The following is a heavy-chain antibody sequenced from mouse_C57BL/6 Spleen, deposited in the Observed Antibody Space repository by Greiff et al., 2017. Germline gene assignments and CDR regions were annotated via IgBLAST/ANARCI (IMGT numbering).Heavy chain of an antibody. Sequence: EVKLEESGGGLVQPGGSLKLSCAASGFTFSDYYMYWVRQTPEKRLEWVAYIRNGGGSTSYPDTVKGRFPISRDNAKNTLYLQMSRLKSEDTAVNYCAGRRYDYDASDYWGQGTSVTVSS. CDR2: IRNGGGST. J-gene: IGHJ4*01. D-gene: IGHD1-1*01. V-gene: IGHV5-12*01. CDR3: AGRRYDYDASDY. CDR1: GFTFSDYY.